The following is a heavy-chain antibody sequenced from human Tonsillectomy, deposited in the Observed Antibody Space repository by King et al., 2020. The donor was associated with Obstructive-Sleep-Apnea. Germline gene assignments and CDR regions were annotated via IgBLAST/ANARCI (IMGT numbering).Heavy chain of an antibody. CDR1: GFTFTSYY. CDR2: IFDDGNNK. J-gene: IGHJ3*02. CDR3: ASEYYGSGTDAFDI. V-gene: IGHV3-30-3*01. Sequence: VQLVESGGGVVQPGRSLRLSCAASGFTFTSYYMHWVRQAPGKGLAWVAVIFDDGNNKDYADSVKGRFTISRDNSDNTLYLQMNNLRADDTAIYYCASEYYGSGTDAFDIWGQGTRVTVSS. D-gene: IGHD3-10*01.